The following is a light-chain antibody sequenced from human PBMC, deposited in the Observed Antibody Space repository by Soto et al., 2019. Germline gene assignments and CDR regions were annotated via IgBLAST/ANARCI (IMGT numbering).Light chain of an antibody. Sequence: NFMLTQPHSVSESPGKTVTISCTRSSGSIASNYVQWYQQRPGSAPTTVIYEDNQRPAGVPDRFSGSIDSSSNSASLTISGVKTEDEADYYCQSYDSSIVVFGGGTKLTVL. J-gene: IGLJ2*01. CDR1: SGSIASNY. V-gene: IGLV6-57*03. CDR2: EDN. CDR3: QSYDSSIVV.